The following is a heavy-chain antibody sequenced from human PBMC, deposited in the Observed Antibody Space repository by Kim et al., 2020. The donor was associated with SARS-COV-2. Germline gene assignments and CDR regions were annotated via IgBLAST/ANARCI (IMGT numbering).Heavy chain of an antibody. D-gene: IGHD6-19*01. J-gene: IGHJ3*01. V-gene: IGHV4-39*01. CDR3: AGQFSQGLWAFDF. Sequence: YYNPALKGRLTISVETSKNQFSLKLSSVTAADTAVYYCAGQFSQGLWAFDFWGQGSMIAVSS.